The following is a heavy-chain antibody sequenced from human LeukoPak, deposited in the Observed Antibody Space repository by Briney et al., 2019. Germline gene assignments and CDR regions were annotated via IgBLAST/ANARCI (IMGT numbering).Heavy chain of an antibody. CDR1: GFAFSNFA. CDR3: AKMEGQRLYDYCMDV. CDR2: MSGSGYYT. Sequence: GGSLRLSCAASGFAFSNFAMSWVRQAPGKGLEGVSAMSGSGYYTYYVESVKGGFTISRDNSKNTLYLHMNSLRADDTAVYYCAKMEGQRLYDYCMDVWGKGTTVTVSS. D-gene: IGHD3-3*01. J-gene: IGHJ6*03. V-gene: IGHV3-23*01.